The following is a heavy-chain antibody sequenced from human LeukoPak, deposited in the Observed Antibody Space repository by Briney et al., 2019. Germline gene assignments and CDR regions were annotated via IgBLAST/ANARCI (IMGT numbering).Heavy chain of an antibody. V-gene: IGHV3-30*04. CDR1: GFTFSGYA. CDR3: ARGPRFGIRMIVVVTKGHFDY. J-gene: IGHJ4*02. Sequence: GGSLRLSCAASGFTFSGYAMHWVRQAPGKGLEWVALISYDGSDKYYADSVEGRFTISRDNSKNTLYLQMNSLRAEDTAVYYCARGPRFGIRMIVVVTKGHFDYWGQGTLVTVSS. CDR2: ISYDGSDK. D-gene: IGHD3-22*01.